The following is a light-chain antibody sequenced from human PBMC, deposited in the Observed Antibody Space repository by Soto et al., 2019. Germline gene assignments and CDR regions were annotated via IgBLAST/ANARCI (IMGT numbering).Light chain of an antibody. J-gene: IGLJ2*01. CDR3: ALYVGSGTVV. CDR1: SLSVSTSYY. Sequence: QAVVTQEPSFSVSPVGRVILTCGLTSLSVSTSYYPSWYQQSPGLAPRTLIYNTTTRSAGVPDRFSSSILGNKAALNITGAQSDDESDYLCALYVGSGTVVSGGGTKLTVL. CDR2: NTT. V-gene: IGLV8-61*01.